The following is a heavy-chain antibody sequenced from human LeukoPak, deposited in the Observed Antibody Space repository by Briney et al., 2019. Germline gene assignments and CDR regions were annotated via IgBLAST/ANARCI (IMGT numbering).Heavy chain of an antibody. D-gene: IGHD2-2*01. Sequence: PSETLSLTCTVSSGSVSSGTYYWTWIRQPAGKGLEWIGHIYSGGSTNYNPSLKSRVTISTDTSKTQFSLMLSSVTAADTAVYYCGRGNYCGNTRCHGYYYMDVWGKGATVTVSS. CDR2: IYSGGST. J-gene: IGHJ6*03. V-gene: IGHV4-61*09. CDR3: GRGNYCGNTRCHGYYYMDV. CDR1: SGSVSSGTYY.